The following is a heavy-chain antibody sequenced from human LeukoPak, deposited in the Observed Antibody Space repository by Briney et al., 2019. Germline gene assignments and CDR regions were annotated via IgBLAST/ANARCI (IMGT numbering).Heavy chain of an antibody. CDR3: VRTPPNWGFDY. CDR1: GYTFTSYD. Sequence: ASVKVSCKASGYTFTSYDINWVRQATGQGLEWMGWMSPNSGDAGYAQKFQGRVTMTSDSSISTAYMELSSLRSEDTAIYYCVRTPPNWGFDYWGQGTLVTVSS. CDR2: MSPNSGDA. J-gene: IGHJ4*02. D-gene: IGHD7-27*01. V-gene: IGHV1-8*01.